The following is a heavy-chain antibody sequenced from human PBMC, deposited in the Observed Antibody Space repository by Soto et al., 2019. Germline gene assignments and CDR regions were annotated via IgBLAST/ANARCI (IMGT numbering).Heavy chain of an antibody. Sequence: ASVKVSCKASGYTFTSYAMHWVRQAPGQRLEWMGWINAGNGNTKYSQKFQGRVTITRDTSASTAYMELSRLRSDDTAVYYCAGNRYYGSGSYGATYYMDVWGKGTTVTVSS. CDR1: GYTFTSYA. D-gene: IGHD3-10*01. J-gene: IGHJ6*03. CDR2: INAGNGNT. CDR3: AGNRYYGSGSYGATYYMDV. V-gene: IGHV1-3*01.